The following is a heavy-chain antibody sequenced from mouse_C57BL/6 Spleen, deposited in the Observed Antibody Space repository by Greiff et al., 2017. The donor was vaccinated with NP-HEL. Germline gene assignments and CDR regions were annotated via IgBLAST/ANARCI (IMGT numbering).Heavy chain of an antibody. CDR1: GYSFTGYY. Sequence: EVKLMESGPELVKPGASVKISCKASGYSFTGYYMNWVKQSPEKSLEWIGEINPSTGGTTYNQKFKAKATLTVDKSSSTAYMQLKSLTSEDSAVYYCARSRYSNYGDYWGQGTTLTVSS. CDR2: INPSTGGT. CDR3: ARSRYSNYGDY. D-gene: IGHD2-5*01. V-gene: IGHV1-42*01. J-gene: IGHJ2*01.